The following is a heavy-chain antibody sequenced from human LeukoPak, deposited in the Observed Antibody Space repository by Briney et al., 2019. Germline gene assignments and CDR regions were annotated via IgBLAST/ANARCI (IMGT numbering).Heavy chain of an antibody. D-gene: IGHD3-10*01. J-gene: IGHJ5*02. CDR1: GGSISSYY. Sequence: SETLSLTCTVSGGSISSYYWSWIRQPPGKGLEWIGYIYYSGSTNYNPSLKSRVTISVDTSKNQFSLKLSSVTAADTAVYYCARTGFGELLFWFDPWGQGTLVTVSS. CDR3: ARTGFGELLFWFDP. V-gene: IGHV4-59*08. CDR2: IYYSGST.